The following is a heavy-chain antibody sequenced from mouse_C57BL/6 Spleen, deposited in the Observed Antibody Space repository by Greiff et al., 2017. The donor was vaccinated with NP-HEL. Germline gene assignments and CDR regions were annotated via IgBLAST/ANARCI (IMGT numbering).Heavy chain of an antibody. V-gene: IGHV1-85*01. D-gene: IGHD1-1*01. J-gene: IGHJ3*01. Sequence: QVQLQQSGPELVKPGASVKLSCTASGYTFTSYDINWVKQRPGQGLEWLGWIYPRDGSTKYTEKVKGTATLTVDTSSITAYIELHSLTSEDSAVYFCARIDYYGSSYGAWFAYWGQGTLVTVSA. CDR3: ARIDYYGSSYGAWFAY. CDR2: IYPRDGST. CDR1: GYTFTSYD.